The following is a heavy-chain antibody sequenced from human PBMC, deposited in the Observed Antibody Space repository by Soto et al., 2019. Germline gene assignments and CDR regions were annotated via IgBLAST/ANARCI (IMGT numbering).Heavy chain of an antibody. D-gene: IGHD3-22*01. CDR2: IIPIFGTA. V-gene: IGHV1-69*13. CDR1: GGTFSSYA. CDR3: ARCMDYYDRMAIYDAFDI. Sequence: GASVKVSCKASGGTFSSYAISWVRQAPGQGLEWMGGIIPIFGTANYAQKFQGRVTITADESTSTAYMELSSLRSEDTAVYYCARCMDYYDRMAIYDAFDIWGQGTMVTVSS. J-gene: IGHJ3*02.